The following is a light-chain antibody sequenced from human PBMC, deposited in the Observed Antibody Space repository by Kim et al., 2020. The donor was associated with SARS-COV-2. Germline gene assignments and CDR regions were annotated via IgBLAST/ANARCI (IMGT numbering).Light chain of an antibody. CDR1: QSISSW. Sequence: DIQMTQSPSTLSASVGDRVTITCRASQSISSWLAWYQQKPGKAPKLLIYKASSLERGVPSRFSGSGSGTEFTLTISSLQPDDFVSYYCQQYNSYSRTFGQGTKVDIK. CDR3: QQYNSYSRT. CDR2: KAS. V-gene: IGKV1-5*03. J-gene: IGKJ1*01.